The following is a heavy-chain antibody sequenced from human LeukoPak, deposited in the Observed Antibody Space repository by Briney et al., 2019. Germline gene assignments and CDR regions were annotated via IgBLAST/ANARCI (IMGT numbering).Heavy chain of an antibody. Sequence: PSETLSLTCTVSGGSISSYYWSWIRQPPGKGLEWIGYIYYSGSTNYNPSLKSRVTISVDTSKNQFSLKLSSVTAADTAVYYCARSITISRHHAFDIWGQGTMVTVSS. CDR2: IYYSGST. CDR1: GGSISSYY. CDR3: ARSITISRHHAFDI. V-gene: IGHV4-59*01. D-gene: IGHD3-3*01. J-gene: IGHJ3*02.